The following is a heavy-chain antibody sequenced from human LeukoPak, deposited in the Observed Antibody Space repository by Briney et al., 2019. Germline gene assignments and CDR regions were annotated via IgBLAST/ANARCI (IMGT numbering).Heavy chain of an antibody. CDR3: ARDGYSDTDSTHPPQPDY. Sequence: GASVKVSCTVSGYTLTELSMHWVRQAPGKGLEWMGGFDPEDGETIYAQKFQGRVTMTRDTSTSTVYMELSSLRSEDTAVYYCARDGYSDTDSTHPPQPDYWGQGTLVTVSS. D-gene: IGHD3-22*01. CDR1: GYTLTELS. J-gene: IGHJ4*02. CDR2: FDPEDGET. V-gene: IGHV1-24*01.